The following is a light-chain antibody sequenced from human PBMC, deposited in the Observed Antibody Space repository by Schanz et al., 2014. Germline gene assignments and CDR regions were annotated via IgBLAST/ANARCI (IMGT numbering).Light chain of an antibody. V-gene: IGKV3D-15*01. Sequence: EIVMTQSPATLSVSPGERATLSCRASQSVSTNLAWYQQRPGQPPRLLIYSASRRATGIPDRFSGSGSGTEFTLTISSLQSEDFALYYCQQYNNWPWTFGQGTKVDIK. CDR1: QSVSTN. J-gene: IGKJ1*01. CDR3: QQYNNWPWT. CDR2: SAS.